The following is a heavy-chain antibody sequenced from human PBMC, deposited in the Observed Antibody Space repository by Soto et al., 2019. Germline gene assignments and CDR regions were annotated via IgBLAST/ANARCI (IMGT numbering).Heavy chain of an antibody. CDR1: GFTFSSYG. V-gene: IGHV3-33*01. Sequence: GGSLRHSCAASGFTFSSYGMHWVRQAPGKGLEWVAVIWYDGSNKYYADSVKGRFTISRDNSKNTLYLQMNSLRAEDTAVYYCGTAEYDFWSFYSPEYYYYRSAVSGPGSAVTVS. J-gene: IGHJ6*02. CDR3: GTAEYDFWSFYSPEYYYYRSAV. D-gene: IGHD3-3*01. CDR2: IWYDGSNK.